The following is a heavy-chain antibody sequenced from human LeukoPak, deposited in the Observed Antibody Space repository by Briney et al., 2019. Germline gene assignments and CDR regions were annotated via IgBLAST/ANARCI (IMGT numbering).Heavy chain of an antibody. Sequence: SETLSLTCSVSGGSISSGNYYWSWIRQPAGKGLEWIGRISVSWSASYNPSLKSRVTISVDTSKNQFSLKLSSVTAADTAVYYCARVSAYSSLDYWGQGTLVTVSS. V-gene: IGHV4-61*02. CDR2: ISVSWSA. CDR3: ARVSAYSSLDY. D-gene: IGHD6-19*01. CDR1: GGSISSGNYY. J-gene: IGHJ4*02.